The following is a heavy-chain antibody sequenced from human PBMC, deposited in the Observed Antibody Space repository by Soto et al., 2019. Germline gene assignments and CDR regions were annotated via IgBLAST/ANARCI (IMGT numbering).Heavy chain of an antibody. J-gene: IGHJ5*01. CDR3: ATGTSSWFES. V-gene: IGHV4-31*03. D-gene: IGHD1-1*01. CDR1: GGSISRDSYY. Sequence: QVQLQESGPGLVKPSQTLSLTCSVSGGSISRDSYYWTWIRQHPGKGLEWIGYIYYTGITHYSPSLRTRVTISVDTSNSQFSLNLNSVTAADTAVYYCATGTSSWFESCGQGTLVTVSS. CDR2: IYYTGIT.